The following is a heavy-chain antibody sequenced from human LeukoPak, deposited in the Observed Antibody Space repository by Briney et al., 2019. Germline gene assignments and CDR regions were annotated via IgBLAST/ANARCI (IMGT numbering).Heavy chain of an antibody. D-gene: IGHD3-22*01. CDR3: ARGDYDSSGFDY. CDR2: IQNDGSEK. CDR1: GFTFSNYW. Sequence: GGSLRLSCAASGFTFSNYWMAWVRQAPGKGLEWVANIQNDGSEKNYVDSVKGRFTISRENAKNSLYLQVNSLRAEDTAVYYCARGDYDSSGFDYWGQGTLVTVSS. J-gene: IGHJ4*02. V-gene: IGHV3-7*02.